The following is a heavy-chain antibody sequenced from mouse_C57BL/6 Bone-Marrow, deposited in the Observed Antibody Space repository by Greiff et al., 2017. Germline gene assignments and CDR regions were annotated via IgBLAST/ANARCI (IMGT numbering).Heavy chain of an antibody. CDR2: IFPAGSYT. CDR3: ARKFKGAMDY. Sequence: VQLQQPGAELVMPGASVKLSCKASGYTFTGYWIHWVKQRPGHGLEWIGEIFPAGSYTNYNQKFKGKSTLTVDKSSSTAYMQLSSLTSEDSAVXYCARKFKGAMDYWGQGTSVTVSS. CDR1: GYTFTGYW. J-gene: IGHJ4*01. V-gene: IGHV1-69*01.